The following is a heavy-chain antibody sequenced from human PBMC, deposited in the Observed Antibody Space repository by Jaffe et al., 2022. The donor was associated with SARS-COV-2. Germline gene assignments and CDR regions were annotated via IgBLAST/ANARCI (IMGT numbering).Heavy chain of an antibody. D-gene: IGHD2-15*01. CDR3: VRRPRWRDNWFDP. Sequence: EVQLVQSGAEVKKPGESLKISCKGSGYIFTTDWIGWVRQMPGKGLEWMGLIYPGDSDTRYSPSFQGQVTISADKSINTAYLQWSSLKASDTAIYYCVRRPRWRDNWFDPWGQGTLVTVSS. J-gene: IGHJ5*02. V-gene: IGHV5-51*01. CDR1: GYIFTTDW. CDR2: IYPGDSDT.